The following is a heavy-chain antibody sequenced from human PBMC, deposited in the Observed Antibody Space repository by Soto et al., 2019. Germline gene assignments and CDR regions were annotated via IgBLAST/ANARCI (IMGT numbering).Heavy chain of an antibody. CDR1: GFTFTDFY. Sequence: EVQLVQSGGGLVQPGGSLRLSCVGSGFTFTDFYMNWVRQAPGKGLEWVANIRPDGSETNYVESVKGRFTTSRDNAKTSLFLQMNSLRADVTAVYYCAGWGGHDYNYWGQGILVTVSS. D-gene: IGHD4-4*01. V-gene: IGHV3-7*03. CDR2: IRPDGSET. CDR3: AGWGGHDYNY. J-gene: IGHJ4*02.